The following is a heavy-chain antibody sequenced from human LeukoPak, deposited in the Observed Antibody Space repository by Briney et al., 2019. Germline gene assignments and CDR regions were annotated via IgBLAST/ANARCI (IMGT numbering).Heavy chain of an antibody. CDR2: IYYSGST. V-gene: IGHV4-61*08. J-gene: IGHJ2*01. D-gene: IGHD6-13*01. CDR3: ARDPSAGWRQYSSSWLHHPKGWYFDL. Sequence: PSETLSLTCAVSGGSISSGGYSWSWIRQPPGTGLEWIGYIYYSGSTNYNPSLKSRVTISVDTSKNQFSLKLSSVTAADTAVYYCARDPSAGWRQYSSSWLHHPKGWYFDLWGRGTLVTVSS. CDR1: GGSISSGGYS.